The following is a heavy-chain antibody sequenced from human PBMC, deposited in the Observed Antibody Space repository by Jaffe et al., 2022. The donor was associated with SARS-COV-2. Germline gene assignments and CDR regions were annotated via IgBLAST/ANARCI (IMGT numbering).Heavy chain of an antibody. CDR1: GFTFSSYA. V-gene: IGHV3-30-3*01. Sequence: QVQLVESGGGVVQPGRSLRLSCAASGFTFSSYAMHWVRQAPGKGLEWVAVISYDGSNKYYADSVKGRFTISRDNSKNTLYLQMNSLRAEDTAVYYCAREGGDCSGGSCYSMSWAFDIWGQGTMVTVSS. CDR2: ISYDGSNK. CDR3: AREGGDCSGGSCYSMSWAFDI. D-gene: IGHD2-15*01. J-gene: IGHJ3*02.